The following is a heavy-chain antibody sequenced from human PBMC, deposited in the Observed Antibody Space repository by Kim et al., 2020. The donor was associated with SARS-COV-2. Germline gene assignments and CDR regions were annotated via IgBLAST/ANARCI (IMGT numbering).Heavy chain of an antibody. V-gene: IGHV1-69*13. Sequence: SVKVSCKASGGTFSSYAISWVRQAPGQGLEWMGGIIPIFGTANYAQKFQGRVTITADESTSTAYMELSSLRSEDTAVYYCARVGGGDSSGYQKPTFDYWGQGTLVTVSS. CDR2: IIPIFGTA. CDR1: GGTFSSYA. D-gene: IGHD3-22*01. J-gene: IGHJ4*02. CDR3: ARVGGGDSSGYQKPTFDY.